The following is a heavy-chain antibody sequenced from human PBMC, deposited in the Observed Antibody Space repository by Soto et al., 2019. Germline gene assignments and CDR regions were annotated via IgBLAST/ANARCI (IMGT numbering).Heavy chain of an antibody. V-gene: IGHV3-30-3*01. CDR2: ISYDGSNK. Sequence: GGSLRLSCAASGFTFSSYAMHWVRQAPGKGLDWVALISYDGSNKYYADSVKGRFTISRDNSKNTLYVQLNSLRAEDTAVYYCAREGYYYYGMDVWGQGTTVTVSS. J-gene: IGHJ6*02. CDR3: AREGYYYYGMDV. CDR1: GFTFSSYA.